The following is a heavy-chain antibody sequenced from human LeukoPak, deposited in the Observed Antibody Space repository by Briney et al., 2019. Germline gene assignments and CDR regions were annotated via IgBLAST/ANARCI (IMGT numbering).Heavy chain of an antibody. J-gene: IGHJ4*02. CDR3: AKENPVGGTNYFDY. V-gene: IGHV3-23*01. CDR2: ITGSGDST. Sequence: GGSLRLSCAASGSIFSTYAMSWVRQAPGKGLEWVSAITGSGDSTYYADSVKGRFTISRDNSKNTLSLQMNSLRAEDTAVYYCAKENPVGGTNYFDYWGQGTLVTVPS. D-gene: IGHD1-26*01. CDR1: GSIFSTYA.